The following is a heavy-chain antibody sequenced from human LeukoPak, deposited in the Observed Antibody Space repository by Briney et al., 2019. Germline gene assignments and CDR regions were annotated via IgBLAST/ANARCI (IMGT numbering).Heavy chain of an antibody. Sequence: SETLSLTCTVSGGSISSSSYYWGWIRQPPGKGLEWIGSMYSSGRTYYNPSLKSRVTISVGTSKNQFSLKLSSVTAADTAVYYCARDRRLSGYRQFGAFDIWGQGTMVTVSS. CDR3: ARDRRLSGYRQFGAFDI. CDR1: GGSISSSSYY. CDR2: MYSSGRT. J-gene: IGHJ3*02. V-gene: IGHV4-39*07. D-gene: IGHD3-22*01.